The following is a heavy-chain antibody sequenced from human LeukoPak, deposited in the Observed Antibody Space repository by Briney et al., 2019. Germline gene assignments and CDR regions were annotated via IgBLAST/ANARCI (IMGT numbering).Heavy chain of an antibody. Sequence: GWSLRLSCAASGFTFSSSAMSWVRQVPGKGLEWVSGISASGGSTNYADSVRGRFTISRDNSKNTLYVQMNSLRDEDTALYYCAKDGSSSSTYYFYFDYWGQGTLVTVSS. D-gene: IGHD3-22*01. CDR2: ISASGGST. J-gene: IGHJ4*02. CDR1: GFTFSSSA. CDR3: AKDGSSSSTYYFYFDY. V-gene: IGHV3-23*01.